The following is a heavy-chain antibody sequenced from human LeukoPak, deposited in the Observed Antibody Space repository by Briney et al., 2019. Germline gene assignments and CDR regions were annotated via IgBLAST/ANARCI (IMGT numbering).Heavy chain of an antibody. CDR3: ASDHYGYYGSGSYRRFDY. CDR1: GFIFSDYY. D-gene: IGHD3-10*01. V-gene: IGHV3-11*06. J-gene: IGHJ4*02. CDR2: ISSGSSYT. Sequence: GGSLRLSCAASGFIFSDYYMTWIRQAPGKGLEWVSYISSGSSYTNYADSVKGRFTISRDNAKNSLYLQMNSLRAEDAAVYYCASDHYGYYGSGSYRRFDYWGQGTLVTVSS.